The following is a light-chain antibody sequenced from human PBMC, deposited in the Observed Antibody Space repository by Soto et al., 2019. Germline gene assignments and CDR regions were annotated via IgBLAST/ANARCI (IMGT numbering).Light chain of an antibody. J-gene: IGKJ1*01. CDR3: QQYNSYSLT. V-gene: IGKV1-5*01. CDR2: DAS. Sequence: DIQMSQSPSTLPASVGDRVTITCRASQSINVWLAWYQHKPGQAPKLLIYDASTLESGVPSRFTGSGSETEFTLTISSLQPDDFATYYCQQYNSYSLTFGQGTKVEIK. CDR1: QSINVW.